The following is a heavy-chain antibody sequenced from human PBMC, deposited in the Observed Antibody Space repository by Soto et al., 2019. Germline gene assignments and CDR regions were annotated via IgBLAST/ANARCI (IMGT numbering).Heavy chain of an antibody. Sequence: QVQLVQSGAEVKKPGSSVKVSCKASGGTFSSYAIDWVRQAPGQGLEWMGGIIPIFGTADYAQKFQGRVTITADEATSTAYLALSSLRSEDTAVEYCARGPTGGGWGSDFDYWGQGTLVTVSS. D-gene: IGHD7-27*01. CDR1: GGTFSSYA. CDR3: ARGPTGGGWGSDFDY. J-gene: IGHJ4*02. V-gene: IGHV1-69*12. CDR2: IIPIFGTA.